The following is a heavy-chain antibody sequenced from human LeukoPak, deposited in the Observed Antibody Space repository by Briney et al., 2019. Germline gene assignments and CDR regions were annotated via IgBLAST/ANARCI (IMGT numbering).Heavy chain of an antibody. CDR3: ARGGYSYGYYFDY. J-gene: IGHJ4*02. CDR1: GGSISSYY. V-gene: IGHV4-59*01. CDR2: IYYSGST. Sequence: SGTLSLTCTVSGGSISSYYWSWIRQPPGKGLEWIGYIYYSGSTNYNPSLKSRVTISVDTSKNQFSLKLSSVTAADTAVYYCARGGYSYGYYFDYWGQGTLVTVSS. D-gene: IGHD5-18*01.